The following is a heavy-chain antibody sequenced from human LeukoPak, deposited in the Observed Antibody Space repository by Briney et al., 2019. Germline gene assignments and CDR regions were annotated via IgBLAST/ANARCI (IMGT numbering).Heavy chain of an antibody. J-gene: IGHJ6*03. D-gene: IGHD4/OR15-4a*01. CDR2: TVPL. Sequence: GSSVKVSCKASGGTFSGYAVIWVRQAPGQGLEWMGGTVPLKYAQKFQGRVTFTTDESTSTAFMELSSLTSEDTAVYFCARAPYGVYSGDFYSYYMDVWGKGITVTVSS. CDR3: ARAPYGVYSGDFYSYYMDV. V-gene: IGHV1-69*05. CDR1: GGTFSGYA.